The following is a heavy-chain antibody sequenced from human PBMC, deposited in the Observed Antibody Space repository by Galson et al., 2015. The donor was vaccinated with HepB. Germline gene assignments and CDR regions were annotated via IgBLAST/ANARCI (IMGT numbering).Heavy chain of an antibody. CDR2: ISSSSSYT. CDR3: ARFRVYGSGMDSRYFDL. J-gene: IGHJ2*01. Sequence: SLRLSCAASGFTFSDYYMSWIRQAPGKGLEWVSYISSSSSYTNYADSVEGRFTISRDNAKNSLYLQMNSLRAEDTAVYYCARFRVYGSGMDSRYFDLWGRGTLVTV. D-gene: IGHD3-10*01. CDR1: GFTFSDYY. V-gene: IGHV3-11*03.